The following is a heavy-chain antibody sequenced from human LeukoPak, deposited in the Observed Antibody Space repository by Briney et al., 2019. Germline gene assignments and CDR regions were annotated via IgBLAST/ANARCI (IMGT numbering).Heavy chain of an antibody. D-gene: IGHD3-22*01. CDR3: ARDHVGSGYYYFDS. V-gene: IGHV3-20*04. J-gene: IGHJ4*02. CDR1: GFTFSSYA. CDR2: ITGNGGSV. Sequence: PGGSLRLSCAASGFTFSSYAMSWVRQAPGKGLEWVSGITGNGGSVGYADAMKGRFTVSRDNAKKSLYLQMNSLRDEDTALYYCARDHVGSGYYYFDSWGQGTLVTVSS.